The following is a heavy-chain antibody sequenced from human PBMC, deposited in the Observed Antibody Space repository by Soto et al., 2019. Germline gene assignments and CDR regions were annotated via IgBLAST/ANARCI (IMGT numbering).Heavy chain of an antibody. CDR1: GFTFSSYA. Sequence: AGGSLRLSCAASGFTFSSYAMSWVRQASGKGLEWVGRIRSKANSYATAYAASVKGRFTISRDDSKNTAYLQMNSLKTEDTAVYYCTRQPLRFLEWLPPYYYGMDVWGQGTTVTVSS. J-gene: IGHJ6*02. D-gene: IGHD3-3*01. CDR3: TRQPLRFLEWLPPYYYGMDV. V-gene: IGHV3-73*01. CDR2: IRSKANSYAT.